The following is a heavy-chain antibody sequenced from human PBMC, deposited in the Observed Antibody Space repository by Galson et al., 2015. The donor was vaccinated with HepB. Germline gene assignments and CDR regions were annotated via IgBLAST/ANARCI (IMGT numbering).Heavy chain of an antibody. V-gene: IGHV3-30*18. CDR1: GFTFSNYG. Sequence: SLRLSCAASGFTFSNYGMHWVRQAPGKGLEWVAVISYDGSNQYYADSVKGRLTISRDNSKNTLYLQMNSLRAEDTALYYCAKDPYLYSALAGTMAGFDYWGQGTLVTVSS. J-gene: IGHJ4*02. CDR3: AKDPYLYSALAGTMAGFDY. D-gene: IGHD6-19*01. CDR2: ISYDGSNQ.